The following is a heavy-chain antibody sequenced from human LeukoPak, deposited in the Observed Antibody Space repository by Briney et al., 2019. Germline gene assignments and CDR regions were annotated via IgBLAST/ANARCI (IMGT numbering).Heavy chain of an antibody. Sequence: GSLRLSCSASGFSFSSYWIHRVRQAPGKGPVLVSRINSDGSSTIYADSVRGRFTISRDTSKNTLYLEMKNLRAEDTAVYYCARLEVRGVIGPWGLGTLVTVSS. CDR3: ARLEVRGVIGP. V-gene: IGHV3-74*01. J-gene: IGHJ5*02. CDR2: INSDGSST. D-gene: IGHD3-10*01. CDR1: GFSFSSYW.